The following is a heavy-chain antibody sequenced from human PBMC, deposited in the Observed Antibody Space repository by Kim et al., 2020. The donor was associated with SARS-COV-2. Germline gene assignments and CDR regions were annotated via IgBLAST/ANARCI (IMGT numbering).Heavy chain of an antibody. CDR2: ISWNSGSI. V-gene: IGHV3-9*01. CDR3: AKDIGYGMDV. CDR1: GFTFDDYA. Sequence: GGSLRLSCAASGFTFDDYAMHWVRQAPGKGLEWVSGISWNSGSIGYADSVKGRFTISRDNAKNSLYLQMNSLRAEDTALYYCAKDIGYGMDVWGQGTTVTVSS. J-gene: IGHJ6*02.